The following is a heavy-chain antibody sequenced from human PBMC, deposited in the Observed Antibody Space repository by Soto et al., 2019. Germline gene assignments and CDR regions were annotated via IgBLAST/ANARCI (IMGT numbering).Heavy chain of an antibody. V-gene: IGHV1-8*01. J-gene: IGHJ6*03. CDR1: GYTFTSYD. CDR3: ASARLNTYYYYYYMDV. CDR2: MNPNSGNT. Sequence: ASVKVSCKASGYTFTSYDINWVRQATGQGLEWMGWMNPNSGNTGYAQKFQGRVTMTRNTSISTAYMELSSLRSEDTAVYYCASARLNTYYYYYYMDVWGKGTTVTVSS.